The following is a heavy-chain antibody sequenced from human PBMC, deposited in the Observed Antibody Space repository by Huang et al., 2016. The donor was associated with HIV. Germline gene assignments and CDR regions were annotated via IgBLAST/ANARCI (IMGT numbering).Heavy chain of an antibody. D-gene: IGHD3-9*01. J-gene: IGHJ6*03. CDR2: ILAMLWRG. V-gene: IGHV1-69*13. CDR1: GGSFKISG. CDR3: ASGASYEIWTPYYSGWHYSMDV. Sequence: QVHLVQSGAEVKKPGSSVRVSCTASGGSFKISGISWVRQAPGQGLEWLGGILAMLWRGNYAQKMSDRGTSTARESTTTIYMGLTSLRPEDTAVYYCASGASYEIWTPYYSGWHYSMDVWGEGTTVTVSS.